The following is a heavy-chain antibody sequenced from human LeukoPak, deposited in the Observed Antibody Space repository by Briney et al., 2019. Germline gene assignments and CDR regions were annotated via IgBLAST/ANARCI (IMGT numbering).Heavy chain of an antibody. Sequence: PSETLSLTCAVYVGSFSGYYWGWIRQPPGKGLEWIGEINHSGSTNYNPSLKSRVTISVDTSKNQFSLKLSPVTAADTAVYYCASLGAGTTDFDYWGQGTLVTVSS. CDR1: VGSFSGYY. V-gene: IGHV4-34*01. CDR2: INHSGST. J-gene: IGHJ4*02. CDR3: ASLGAGTTDFDY. D-gene: IGHD1-7*01.